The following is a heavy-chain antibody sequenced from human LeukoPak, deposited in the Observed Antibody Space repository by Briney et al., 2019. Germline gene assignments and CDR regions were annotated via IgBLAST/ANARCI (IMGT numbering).Heavy chain of an antibody. CDR3: ARARPVKTRIVLVVYASFDY. CDR1: GFTFSSYS. V-gene: IGHV3-21*01. D-gene: IGHD2-8*02. Sequence: KSGGSLRLSCAASGFTFSSYSMNWVRQAPGKGLEWVSSISSSSSYIYYADSVKGRFTISRDNAKNSLYLQMNSLRAEDTAVYYCARARPVKTRIVLVVYASFDYWGQGTLVTVSS. CDR2: ISSSSSYI. J-gene: IGHJ4*02.